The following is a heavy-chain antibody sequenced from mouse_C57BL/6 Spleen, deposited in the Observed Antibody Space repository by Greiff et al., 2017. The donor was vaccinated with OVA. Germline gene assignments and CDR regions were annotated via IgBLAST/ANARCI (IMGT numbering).Heavy chain of an antibody. V-gene: IGHV5-16*01. J-gene: IGHJ2*01. Sequence: DVHLVESEGGLVQPGSSMKLSCTASGFTFSDYYMAWVRQVPEKGLEWVANINYDGSSTYYLDSLKSRFIISGDNAKNSLYLQMSSLKSEDTATYYCARDRGWADYWGQGTTLTVSS. CDR2: INYDGSST. D-gene: IGHD3-3*01. CDR3: ARDRGWADY. CDR1: GFTFSDYY.